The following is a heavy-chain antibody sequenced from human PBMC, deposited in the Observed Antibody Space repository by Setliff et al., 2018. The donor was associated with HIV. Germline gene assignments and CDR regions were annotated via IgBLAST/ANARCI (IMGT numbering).Heavy chain of an antibody. Sequence: ASVKVSCKASGYTFTGYYMHWVRQAPGQGLEWMGWINPNSGGANYAQKFQGRVTMTRDTSISAAYMELSRLRSDDTAVYYCASRYYGDDAFDIWGQGTMVTVTS. CDR3: ASRYYGDDAFDI. CDR2: INPNSGGA. J-gene: IGHJ3*02. V-gene: IGHV1-2*02. CDR1: GYTFTGYY. D-gene: IGHD3-22*01.